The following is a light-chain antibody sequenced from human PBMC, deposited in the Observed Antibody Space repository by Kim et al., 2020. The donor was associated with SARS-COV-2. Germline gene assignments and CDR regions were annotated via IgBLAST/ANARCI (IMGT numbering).Light chain of an antibody. CDR3: ASWDDSLNGPV. CDR2: TDK. V-gene: IGLV1-44*01. CDR1: NSNIGSKT. J-gene: IGLJ3*02. Sequence: QSVLTQSPSASGIPGQRVTISCSGSNSNIGSKTVNWYQQLPGTAPKLLIYTDKLRPSGVPERFSGSKSGISASLAISGLQSEDEADYYCASWDDSLNGPVFGGGTQLTVL.